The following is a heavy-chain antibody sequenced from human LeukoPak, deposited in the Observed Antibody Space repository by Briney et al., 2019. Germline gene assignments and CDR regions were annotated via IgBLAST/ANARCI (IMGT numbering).Heavy chain of an antibody. J-gene: IGHJ3*02. CDR1: GFTVSDYY. CDR2: IYSDSRT. D-gene: IGHD2-21*02. CDR3: ARCGSDYDGGAFDI. Sequence: GGSLRLSCAASGFTVSDYYMSWVRQAPGKGLEWVSVIYSDSRTYYADSVRGRLTISRDNSNNTLHLQMNSLRGEDTAVYYCARCGSDYDGGAFDIWGQGTLVTVSS. V-gene: IGHV3-53*01.